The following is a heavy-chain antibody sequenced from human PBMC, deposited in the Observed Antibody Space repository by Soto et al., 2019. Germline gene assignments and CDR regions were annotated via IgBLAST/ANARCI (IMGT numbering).Heavy chain of an antibody. CDR2: INAGNGNT. CDR1: GYTFTSYA. J-gene: IGHJ4*02. CDR3: ARGGGYSYGPYSY. Sequence: ASVKVSCKASGYTFTSYAMHWVRQAPGQRLEWMGWINAGNGNTKYSQKFQGRVTITRDTSASTAYMEPSSLRSEDTAVYYCARGGGYSYGPYSYWGQGTLVTVSS. V-gene: IGHV1-3*01. D-gene: IGHD5-18*01.